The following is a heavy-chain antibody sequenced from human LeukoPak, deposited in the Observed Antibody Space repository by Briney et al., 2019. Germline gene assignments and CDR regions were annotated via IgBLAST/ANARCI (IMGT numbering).Heavy chain of an antibody. J-gene: IGHJ4*02. Sequence: SETLSLTCTVSGASIRGYYWSWIRQPPGKGLEWIGYIHYTGSTDYNPSLKNRLTILVDTSKNQFSLTLTSVTAADTAVYYCARGYGSGSYNNFNRWGQGLLVAVSS. CDR1: GASIRGYY. CDR3: ARGYGSGSYNNFNR. CDR2: IHYTGST. D-gene: IGHD3-10*01. V-gene: IGHV4-59*01.